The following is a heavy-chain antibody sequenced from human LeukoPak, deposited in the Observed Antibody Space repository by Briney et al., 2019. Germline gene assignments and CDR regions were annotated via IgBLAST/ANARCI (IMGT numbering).Heavy chain of an antibody. D-gene: IGHD3-10*01. J-gene: IGHJ3*02. V-gene: IGHV4-59*11. CDR2: IYYSGST. CDR3: ARGLNYYGSGSYDAFDI. CDR1: GASISSHY. Sequence: SETLSLTCTVSGASISSHYWSWIRQPPGKGLEWIGYIYYSGSTNYNPSLKSRVTISVDTSKNQFSLKLSSVTAADTAVYYCARGLNYYGSGSYDAFDIWGQGTMVTVSS.